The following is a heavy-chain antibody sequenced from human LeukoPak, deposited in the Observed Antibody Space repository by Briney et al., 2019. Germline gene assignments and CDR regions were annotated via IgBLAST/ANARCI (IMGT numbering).Heavy chain of an antibody. CDR3: TTDHLAVAGGFDY. D-gene: IGHD6-19*01. V-gene: IGHV3-15*01. Sequence: KTGGSLRLSCAASGFTFSNAWMSWVRQAPGKGLEWVGRIKSKTDGGTTDYAAPVKGRFTISRDDSKNTLYLQMNSLKTEDTAVYYCTTDHLAVAGGFDYWGQGTLVTVSS. CDR1: GFTFSNAW. J-gene: IGHJ4*02. CDR2: IKSKTDGGTT.